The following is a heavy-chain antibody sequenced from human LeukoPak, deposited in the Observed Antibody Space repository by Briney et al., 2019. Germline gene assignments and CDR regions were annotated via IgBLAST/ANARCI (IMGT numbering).Heavy chain of an antibody. CDR3: ARVDDILTGYAGQRGQTYYFDY. Sequence: SETLSLTCAVSGGSISSSTWWSWVCQPPGKGLEWIGEIYHSGSTNYNPSLRSRVTISVDKSKNQFSLNLNSVTAADTAVYYCARVDDILTGYAGQRGQTYYFDYWGQGTLVTVSS. CDR1: GGSISSSTW. V-gene: IGHV4-4*02. CDR2: IYHSGST. D-gene: IGHD3-9*01. J-gene: IGHJ4*02.